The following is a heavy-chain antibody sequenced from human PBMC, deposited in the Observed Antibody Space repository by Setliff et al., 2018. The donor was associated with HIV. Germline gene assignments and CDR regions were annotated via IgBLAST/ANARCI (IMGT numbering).Heavy chain of an antibody. CDR3: AKDPRGYNYGFPDFDY. V-gene: IGHV3-23*01. Sequence: GGSLRLSCAASGITFSSYATSWVRQAPGKGLEWVSGISGSGGSTYYADSVKGRFTISRDNSKTTLYLQMNSLRAEDTAVYYCAKDPRGYNYGFPDFDYWGQGTLVTVSS. CDR1: GITFSSYA. D-gene: IGHD5-18*01. CDR2: ISGSGGST. J-gene: IGHJ4*02.